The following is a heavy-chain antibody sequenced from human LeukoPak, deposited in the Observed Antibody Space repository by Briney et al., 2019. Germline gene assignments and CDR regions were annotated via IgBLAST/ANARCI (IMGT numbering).Heavy chain of an antibody. J-gene: IGHJ4*02. CDR2: IYYSGST. V-gene: IGHV4-39*07. CDR1: GGSISSSSYY. Sequence: SETLSLTCTVSGGSISSSSYYWGWIRQPPGKGLEWIGSIYYSGSTYYNPSLKSRVTISVDTSKNQFSLKLSSVTAADTAVYYCARSIAAAVPSFDYWGQGILVTVSS. D-gene: IGHD6-13*01. CDR3: ARSIAAAVPSFDY.